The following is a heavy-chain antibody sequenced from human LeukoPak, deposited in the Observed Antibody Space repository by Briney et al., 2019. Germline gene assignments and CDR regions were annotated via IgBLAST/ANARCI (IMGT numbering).Heavy chain of an antibody. Sequence: GASVKVSCKSPGYTFPNYHFHWVRQAPGLGLQWMGIISPNGDSTTYAQKFQGRLTMTRDTSTNTDHMELTNLRSEDTAVYYCAKDGGRWDFDYWGQGTLVTVSS. D-gene: IGHD1-26*01. CDR2: ISPNGDST. CDR3: AKDGGRWDFDY. J-gene: IGHJ4*02. V-gene: IGHV1-46*01. CDR1: GYTFPNYH.